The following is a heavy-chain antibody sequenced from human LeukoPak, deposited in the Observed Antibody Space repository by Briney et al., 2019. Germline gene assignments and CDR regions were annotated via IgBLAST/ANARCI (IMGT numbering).Heavy chain of an antibody. CDR2: LYHSGST. D-gene: IGHD5-12*01. CDR1: GYSISNGYF. Sequence: SETLSLTCTVSGYSISNGYFWAWIRPPPGKGLEWIGSLYHSGSTYYNPSLKSRVTISLDTFRNQFSLNVSSVTAADTAVYYCAREVDIVMELDHWGQGTRVTVSS. CDR3: AREVDIVMELDH. V-gene: IGHV4-38-2*02. J-gene: IGHJ4*02.